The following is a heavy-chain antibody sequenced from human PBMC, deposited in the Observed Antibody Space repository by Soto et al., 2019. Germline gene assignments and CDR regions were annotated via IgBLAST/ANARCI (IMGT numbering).Heavy chain of an antibody. CDR2: ISAYNGNT. Sequence: ASVKVSXKASGYTFTSYGISWVRQAPGQGLEWMGWISAYNGNTNYAQKLQGRVTRTTDTSTSTAYMELRSLRSDDTAVYYCARDSPYDSSGYYFPGMDVWGQGPTVTVSS. J-gene: IGHJ6*02. CDR3: ARDSPYDSSGYYFPGMDV. D-gene: IGHD3-22*01. V-gene: IGHV1-18*01. CDR1: GYTFTSYG.